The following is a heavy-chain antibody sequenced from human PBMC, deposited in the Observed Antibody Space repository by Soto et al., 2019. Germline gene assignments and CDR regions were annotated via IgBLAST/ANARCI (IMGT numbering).Heavy chain of an antibody. Sequence: QVQLQESGPGLVKPSQTLSLTCTVSGGSISSGGYYWSWIRQHPGKGMEWIGYIYYSGSTYYNPSLMIRVTISVDTSKNQFSLKLSSVTAADTAVYYGARDSSLRVAFDIWFQGTMVTVSS. V-gene: IGHV4-31*03. CDR1: GGSISSGGYY. CDR2: IYYSGST. J-gene: IGHJ3*02. D-gene: IGHD6-6*01. CDR3: ARDSSLRVAFDI.